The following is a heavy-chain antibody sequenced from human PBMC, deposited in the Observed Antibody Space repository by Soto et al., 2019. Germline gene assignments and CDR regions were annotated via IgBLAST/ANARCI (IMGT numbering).Heavy chain of an antibody. D-gene: IGHD3-3*01. CDR3: ARDRSITIFGVVGAYYYYGMDV. Sequence: LXLTCTVSGGSISSGCYYWSWIRQHPGKGLEWIGYIYYSGSTYYNPSLKSRVTISVDTSKNQFSLKLSSVTAADTAVYYCARDRSITIFGVVGAYYYYGMDVWGQGTTVTVSS. J-gene: IGHJ6*02. CDR2: IYYSGST. CDR1: GGSISSGCYY. V-gene: IGHV4-31*03.